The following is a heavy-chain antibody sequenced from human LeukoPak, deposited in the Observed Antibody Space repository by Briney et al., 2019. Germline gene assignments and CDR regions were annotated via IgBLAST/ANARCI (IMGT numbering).Heavy chain of an antibody. D-gene: IGHD5-24*01. CDR1: GYTFTDYY. Sequence: ASVKVSCKVSGYTFTDYYIHWVQQAPAKGLEWMGVVDPEDGDTRYAEKFQGRVTISADTSTDTAYMELSSVGSEDTAVYYCVWLHAVSWGQGTLVTVSS. CDR2: VDPEDGDT. CDR3: VWLHAVS. V-gene: IGHV1-69-2*01. J-gene: IGHJ5*02.